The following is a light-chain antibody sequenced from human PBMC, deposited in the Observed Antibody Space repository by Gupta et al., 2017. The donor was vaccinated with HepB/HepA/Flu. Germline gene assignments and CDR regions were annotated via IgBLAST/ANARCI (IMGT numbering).Light chain of an antibody. Sequence: EIVLTQSPGTLSLSPGERATLSRRASQSVSSSYFAWYQQKPGQAPRLLIYGASSRATGVPDRFSGSGSGTDFTLTISRLEPEDFAVYYCQQYGSSPQNTFGPGTKVDIK. V-gene: IGKV3-20*01. CDR3: QQYGSSPQNT. CDR2: GAS. CDR1: QSVSSSY. J-gene: IGKJ3*01.